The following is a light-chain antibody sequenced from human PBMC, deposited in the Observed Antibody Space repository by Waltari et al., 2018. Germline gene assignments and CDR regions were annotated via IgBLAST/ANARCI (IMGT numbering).Light chain of an antibody. J-gene: IGLJ1*01. CDR3: SSYAGSNSFV. CDR2: EVN. V-gene: IGLV2-8*01. CDR1: SSDVGGYND. Sequence: QSALTQPPPASGAPGRSVTISCTGTSSDVGGYNDASWYHQHPGKAPKLMIYEVNKRPSGVPDRFSGSKSGNTASLTVSGLQAEDEADYYCSSYAGSNSFVFGTGTKVTVL.